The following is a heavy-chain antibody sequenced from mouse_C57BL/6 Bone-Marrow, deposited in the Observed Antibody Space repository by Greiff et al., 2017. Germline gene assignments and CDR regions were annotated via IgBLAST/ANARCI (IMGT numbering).Heavy chain of an antibody. Sequence: EVKLMESGGGLVQPGGSLSLSCAASGFTFTDYYMSWVRQPPGKALEWLGFIRNKANGYTTEYSASVKGRFTISRDNSQSILYIQMNALRAEDSATYYGANYRPIYYGYGYAMDYWGQGTSVTVSS. D-gene: IGHD2-2*01. CDR1: GFTFTDYY. V-gene: IGHV7-3*01. CDR2: IRNKANGYTT. CDR3: ANYRPIYYGYGYAMDY. J-gene: IGHJ4*01.